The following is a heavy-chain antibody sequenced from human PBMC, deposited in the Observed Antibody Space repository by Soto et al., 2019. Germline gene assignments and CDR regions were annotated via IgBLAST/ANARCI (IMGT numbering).Heavy chain of an antibody. CDR2: IGTAGDT. Sequence: EVQLVESGGGLVQPGGSLRLSCAASGFTFSSYDMHWVRQATGKGLEWVSAIGTAGDTYYPGSVKGRFTISRENAKNSLYRQRNSLRAGDTAVYYCARGVTMVRGVIIHYFDYWGQGTLVTVSS. CDR1: GFTFSSYD. CDR3: ARGVTMVRGVIIHYFDY. V-gene: IGHV3-13*04. J-gene: IGHJ4*02. D-gene: IGHD3-10*01.